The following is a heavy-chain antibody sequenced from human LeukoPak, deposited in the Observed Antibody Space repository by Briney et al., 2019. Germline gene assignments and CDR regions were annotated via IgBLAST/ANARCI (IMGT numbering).Heavy chain of an antibody. V-gene: IGHV3-30*18. CDR2: MSYDGGHK. Sequence: PGGSLRLSCAASGFTFSSYAMHWVRQAPGKGLEWVAVMSYDGGHKYYADSVKGRFTISRDNSKNTLYLQMNSLRAEDTALYCCAKGQLVDYGMDVWGQGTTVTVSS. D-gene: IGHD6-6*01. CDR1: GFTFSSYA. J-gene: IGHJ6*02. CDR3: AKGQLVDYGMDV.